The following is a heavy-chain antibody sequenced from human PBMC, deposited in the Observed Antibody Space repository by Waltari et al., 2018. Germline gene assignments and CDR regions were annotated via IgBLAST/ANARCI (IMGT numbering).Heavy chain of an antibody. V-gene: IGHV3-21*01. D-gene: IGHD2-8*01. CDR3: ASPTDYCTNGVCYYYYGMDV. CDR2: ISSSSSYI. CDR1: GFTFSSYS. Sequence: EVQLVESGGGLVKPGGSLRLSCAASGFTFSSYSMNWVRKAPGKGLDWVSSISSSSSYIYYADSVKGRFTISRDNAKNSLYLQMNSLRAEDTAVYYCASPTDYCTNGVCYYYYGMDVWGQGTTVTVSS. J-gene: IGHJ6*02.